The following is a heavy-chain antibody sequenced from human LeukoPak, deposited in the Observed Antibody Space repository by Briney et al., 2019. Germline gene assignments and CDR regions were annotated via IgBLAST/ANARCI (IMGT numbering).Heavy chain of an antibody. V-gene: IGHV3-21*01. J-gene: IGHJ6*02. D-gene: IGHD3-3*01. CDR2: ISSSSSYI. CDR1: GFTFSSYS. Sequence: PGGSLRLSCAASGFTFSSYSMNWVRQAPGKGLEWVSSISSSSSYIYYADSVKGRFTISRDNSKNTLYLQMNSLRAEDTAVYYCARDAYYDFWSYGMDVWGQGTTVTVSS. CDR3: ARDAYYDFWSYGMDV.